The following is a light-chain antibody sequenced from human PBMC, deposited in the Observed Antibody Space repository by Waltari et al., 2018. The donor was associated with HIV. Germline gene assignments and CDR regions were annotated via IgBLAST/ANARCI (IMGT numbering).Light chain of an antibody. CDR2: EVS. V-gene: IGLV2-14*01. Sequence: QSALTQPASVSGSPGQSITISCTGASSEVGDYNYVSWYQQRPGKAPKLMIYEVSNRPSGVSNRFSGSKSGNTASLTISGLQAEDEADYYCSSYTSISTLVVFGGGTKLTVL. CDR1: SSEVGDYNY. J-gene: IGLJ2*01. CDR3: SSYTSISTLVV.